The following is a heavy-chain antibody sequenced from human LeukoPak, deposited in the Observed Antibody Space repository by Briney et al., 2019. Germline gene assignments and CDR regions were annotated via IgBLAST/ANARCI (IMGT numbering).Heavy chain of an antibody. CDR1: GYSFTSYW. J-gene: IGHJ3*02. CDR3: ARNMGSGSFYSPDAFDI. CDR2: IYPGDSDT. D-gene: IGHD3-10*01. V-gene: IGHV5-51*01. Sequence: GESLKISCKGSGYSFTSYWIGWVRQMPGKGLEWMGIIYPGDSDTRYSPSFQGQVTISADKSISTAYLQWSSLKASDTAMYYCARNMGSGSFYSPDAFDIWGQGTMVTVSS.